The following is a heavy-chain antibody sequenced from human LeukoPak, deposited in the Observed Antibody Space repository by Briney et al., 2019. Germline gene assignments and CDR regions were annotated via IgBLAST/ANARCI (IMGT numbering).Heavy chain of an antibody. V-gene: IGHV4-34*01. Sequence: SETLSLTCAVYGGSFSGYYWSWIRQPPGKGLEWIGEINHSGSTNYNPSLKSRVTISVDTSKNQFSLKLSSVTAADTAVYYCARRYYDYVWRSYRRNYFDYWGQGTLVTVSS. CDR2: INHSGST. J-gene: IGHJ4*02. CDR3: ARRYYDYVWRSYRRNYFDY. D-gene: IGHD3-16*02. CDR1: GGSFSGYY.